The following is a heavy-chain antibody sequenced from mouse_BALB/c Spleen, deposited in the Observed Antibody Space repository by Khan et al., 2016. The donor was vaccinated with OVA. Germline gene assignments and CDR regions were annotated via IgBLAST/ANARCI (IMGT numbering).Heavy chain of an antibody. CDR1: GYTFINYW. CDR3: ARRGLRWDFDY. D-gene: IGHD1-1*01. V-gene: IGHV1-7*01. CDR2: INPSTGYT. J-gene: IGHJ2*01. Sequence: QVQLQQSGAELAKPGASVKMSCKASGYTFINYWILWVKQRPGQGLEWIGYINPSTGYTEYNQNFKDKATLTADKSSSTAYMQLSILTSEDSAVYYGARRGLRWDFDYWGQGTTLTVSS.